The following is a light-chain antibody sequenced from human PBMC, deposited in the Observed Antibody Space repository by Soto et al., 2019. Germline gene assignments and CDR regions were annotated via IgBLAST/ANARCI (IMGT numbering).Light chain of an antibody. CDR3: LQHNSYPFT. V-gene: IGKV1-17*01. CDR1: QGISND. J-gene: IGKJ2*01. Sequence: DIRMTQSPSSLSASVGDRVTITCRASQGISNDLGWYQQKPGKAPKRLIYAVSSLQSAVPSRFSGSGSGTEFTHTISSLQPEDFATYYCLQHNSYPFTFGQGTKLEIK. CDR2: AVS.